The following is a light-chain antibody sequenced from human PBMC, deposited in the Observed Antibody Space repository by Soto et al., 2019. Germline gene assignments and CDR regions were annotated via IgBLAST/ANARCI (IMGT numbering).Light chain of an antibody. CDR1: SSDVGGYNY. CDR2: EVS. CDR3: SSYTSGSTLVV. J-gene: IGLJ2*01. Sequence: QSALTQPASVSGSPGQSITISCTGTSSDVGGYNYVSWYQQHPGKAPKLMIYEVSNRPSEVSNRFSGSKSGNTASLTIPGLQAEDEGNYYCSSYTSGSTLVVFGGGTKVTVL. V-gene: IGLV2-14*01.